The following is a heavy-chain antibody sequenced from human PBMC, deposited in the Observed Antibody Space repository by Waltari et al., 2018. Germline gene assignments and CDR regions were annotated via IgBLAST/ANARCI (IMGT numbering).Heavy chain of an antibody. J-gene: IGHJ4*02. CDR2: IYPGGEN. V-gene: IGHV4-38-2*01. CDR3: ARRGRLSSYFFDY. CDR1: GYSISGGDF. Sequence: QLHLQESGPGLLKPSETLSLTCAVSGYSISGGDFWGWLRQPPGKGLEWIGSIYPGGENYFNPSLKSRVTISVDKSKNQYSLNLRSMPAADTAVYYCARRGRLSSYFFDYWGQGTLVTVSS. D-gene: IGHD2-15*01.